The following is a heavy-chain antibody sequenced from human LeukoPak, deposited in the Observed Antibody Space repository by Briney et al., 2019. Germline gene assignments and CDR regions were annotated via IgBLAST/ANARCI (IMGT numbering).Heavy chain of an antibody. D-gene: IGHD2-15*01. CDR1: GGSISRYY. CDR2: IYYSGST. CDR3: ARHGPLGYCSGGSCYDLYYMDV. J-gene: IGHJ6*03. Sequence: SETLSLTCTVSGGSISRYYWSWIRQPPGKGLEWIGYIYYSGSTNYNPSLKSRVTISVDTSKNQFSLKLRSVTAADTAVYYFARHGPLGYCSGGSCYDLYYMDVWGKGTTVTVSS. V-gene: IGHV4-59*08.